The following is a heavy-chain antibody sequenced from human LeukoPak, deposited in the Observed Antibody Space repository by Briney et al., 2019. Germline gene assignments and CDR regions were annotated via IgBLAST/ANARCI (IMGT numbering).Heavy chain of an antibody. J-gene: IGHJ6*02. D-gene: IGHD3-3*01. V-gene: IGHV1-69*04. CDR2: IIPILGIA. CDR1: GGTFSSYA. Sequence: GVSVKVSCKASGGTFSSYAISWVRQAPGQGLEWMGRIIPILGIANYAQKFQGRVTITADKSTSTAYMELSSLRSEDTAVYYCARDVRTTIFGVVDRPRDYYGMDVWGQGTTVTVSS. CDR3: ARDVRTTIFGVVDRPRDYYGMDV.